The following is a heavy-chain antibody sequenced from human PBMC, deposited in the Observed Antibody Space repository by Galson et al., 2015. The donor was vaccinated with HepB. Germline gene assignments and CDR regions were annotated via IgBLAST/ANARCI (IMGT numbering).Heavy chain of an antibody. CDR3: AKDPSSGSYYFDY. J-gene: IGHJ4*02. Sequence: SLRLSCAASGFTFSSYAMSWVRQAPGKGLEWVSAISGSGGGTYYADSVKGRFTISRDNSKNTLYLQMNSLRAEDTAVYYCAKDPSSGSYYFDYWGQGTLVTVSS. CDR2: ISGSGGGT. CDR1: GFTFSSYA. D-gene: IGHD1-26*01. V-gene: IGHV3-23*01.